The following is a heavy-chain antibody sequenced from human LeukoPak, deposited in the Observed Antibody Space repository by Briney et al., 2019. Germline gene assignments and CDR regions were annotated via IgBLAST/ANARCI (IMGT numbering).Heavy chain of an antibody. V-gene: IGHV3-23*01. J-gene: IGHJ3*02. CDR1: GFTFSSYA. Sequence: GGSLRLSCAASGFTFSSYAMSWVRQAPGKGLEWVSAISGSGGSTYYADSVKGRFTISRDNFKNTLYLQMNSLRAEDTAVYYCAKDKLTGIAVAGTGAFDIWGQGTMVTVSS. CDR3: AKDKLTGIAVAGTGAFDI. D-gene: IGHD6-19*01. CDR2: ISGSGGST.